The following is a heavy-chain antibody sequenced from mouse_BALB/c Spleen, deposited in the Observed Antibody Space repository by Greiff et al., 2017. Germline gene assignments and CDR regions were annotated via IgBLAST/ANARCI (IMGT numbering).Heavy chain of an antibody. CDR3: ARDRRGVDY. CDR2: IWAGGST. Sequence: VQVVESGPGLVAPSQSLSITCTVSGFSLTSYGVHWVRQPPGKGLEWLGVIWAGGSTNYNSAHMSRLSISKDNSKSQVFLKMNSLQTDDTAMYYCARDRRGVDYWGQGTSVTVSS. CDR1: GFSLTSYG. J-gene: IGHJ4*01. V-gene: IGHV2-9*02.